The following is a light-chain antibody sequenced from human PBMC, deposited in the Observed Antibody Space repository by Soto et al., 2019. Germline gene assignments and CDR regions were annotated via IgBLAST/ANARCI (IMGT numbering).Light chain of an antibody. J-gene: IGLJ2*01. Sequence: QSALTQPPSASGSPGQSVTISCIGTSSDVGCYNYVSWYQQHPGKAPKLMIYEVSKRTSGVPDRFSGSKSGNTASLTVSGLQAEDEADYYCSSYAASNNLGVFGGGTKLTVL. CDR1: SSDVGCYNY. V-gene: IGLV2-8*01. CDR3: SSYAASNNLGV. CDR2: EVS.